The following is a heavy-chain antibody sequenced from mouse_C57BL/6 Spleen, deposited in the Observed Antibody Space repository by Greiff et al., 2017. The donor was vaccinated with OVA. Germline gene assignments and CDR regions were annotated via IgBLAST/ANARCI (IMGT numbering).Heavy chain of an antibody. Sequence: QVQLQQPGAELVKPGASVKLSCKASGYTFTSYWMHWVKQRPGRGLEWIGRIDPNSGGTKYNEKFKSKATLTVDKPSSTAYMQLSSLTSEDSAVYDCARSSAIVTMAWFAYWGQGTLVTVSA. CDR3: ARSSAIVTMAWFAY. J-gene: IGHJ3*01. CDR1: GYTFTSYW. V-gene: IGHV1-72*01. CDR2: IDPNSGGT. D-gene: IGHD2-5*01.